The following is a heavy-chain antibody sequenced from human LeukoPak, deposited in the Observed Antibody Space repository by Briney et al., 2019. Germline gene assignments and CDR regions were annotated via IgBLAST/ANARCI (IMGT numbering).Heavy chain of an antibody. CDR2: IYYSGST. CDR3: ARTYQITAVVGFDI. CDR1: GGSISSYY. D-gene: IGHD5-18*01. Sequence: SETLSLTCTVSGGSISSYYWSWIRQPPGKGLEWIGYIYYSGSTNYNPSLKSRVTISVDTSKNQFSLKLSSVTAADTAVYYCARTYQITAVVGFDIWGQGTMVTVSS. J-gene: IGHJ3*02. V-gene: IGHV4-59*01.